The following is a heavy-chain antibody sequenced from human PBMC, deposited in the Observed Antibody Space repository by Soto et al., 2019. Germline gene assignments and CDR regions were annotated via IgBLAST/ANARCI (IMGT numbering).Heavy chain of an antibody. Sequence: PGGSLRLSCAASGFTFSSYAMHWVRQAPGKGLEWVAVISYDGSNKYYADSVKGRFTISRDNSKNTLYLQMNSLRAEDTAVYYCARDGALVPAARGGNYFDYWGQGTLVTVSS. CDR3: ARDGALVPAARGGNYFDY. D-gene: IGHD2-2*01. V-gene: IGHV3-30-3*01. CDR2: ISYDGSNK. J-gene: IGHJ4*02. CDR1: GFTFSSYA.